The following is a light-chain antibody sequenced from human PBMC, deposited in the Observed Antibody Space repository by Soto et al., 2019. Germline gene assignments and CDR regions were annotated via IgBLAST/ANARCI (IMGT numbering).Light chain of an antibody. CDR1: QSISSY. CDR3: QQSYSTLWT. Sequence: DLQMTQSPSSLSASVGDRVTITCRASQSISSYLNWYQQKPGKAPNLLITATSTLQSGVPSRFSGSRSGTDFTLTISSLQPEDFATYYCQQSYSTLWTFGQGTRVEIK. V-gene: IGKV1-39*01. J-gene: IGKJ1*01. CDR2: ATS.